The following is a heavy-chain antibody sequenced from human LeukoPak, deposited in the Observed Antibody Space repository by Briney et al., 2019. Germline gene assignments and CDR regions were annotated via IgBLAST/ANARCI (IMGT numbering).Heavy chain of an antibody. D-gene: IGHD3-3*01. J-gene: IGHJ4*02. CDR2: INPHSGGT. CDR3: ARDGASGYLADY. V-gene: IGHV1-2*02. CDR1: GYTLTGYY. Sequence: GASVKVSCKASGYTLTGYYMHWVRQAPGQGLEWMGWINPHSGGTNYAQKFQGRVTMTRDTSISTAYMELSRLGSDDTAVYYCARDGASGYLADYWGQGTLVTVSS.